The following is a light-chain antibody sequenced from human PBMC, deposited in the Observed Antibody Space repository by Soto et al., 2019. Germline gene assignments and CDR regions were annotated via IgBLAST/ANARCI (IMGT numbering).Light chain of an antibody. Sequence: AIQMTQSPSSLSASVGDRVTITCRASQGIRNDLGWYQQKSGKAPKLLIYAASSLQSGVPSRFSGSESGTDFTLTISSLQPEDFATYYCLQDYNCPWTFGQGTKVEIK. CDR3: LQDYNCPWT. CDR2: AAS. V-gene: IGKV1-6*01. CDR1: QGIRND. J-gene: IGKJ1*01.